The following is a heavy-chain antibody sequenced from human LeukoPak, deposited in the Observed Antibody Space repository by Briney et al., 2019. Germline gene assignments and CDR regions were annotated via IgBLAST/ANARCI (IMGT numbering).Heavy chain of an antibody. J-gene: IGHJ6*02. Sequence: GASVKVSCKASGGTFSSYAISWVRQAPGQGLEWMGGIIPIFGTANYAQKFQGRVTITADESTSTAYMELSRLRSDDTAVYYCARDKEMDYGDFGGYYYYGMDVWGQGTTVTVSS. D-gene: IGHD4-17*01. CDR1: GGTFSSYA. CDR3: ARDKEMDYGDFGGYYYYGMDV. V-gene: IGHV1-69*13. CDR2: IIPIFGTA.